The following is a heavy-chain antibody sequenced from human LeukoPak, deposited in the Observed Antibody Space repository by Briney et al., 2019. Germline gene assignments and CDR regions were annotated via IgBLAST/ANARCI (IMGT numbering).Heavy chain of an antibody. D-gene: IGHD3-22*01. CDR2: IGTAGDT. CDR3: ARVPNYYDSSGYDY. V-gene: IGHV3-13*01. Sequence: GGSPRLSCAASGFTFSSYDMHWVRQATGKGLEWVSAIGTAGDTYYPGSVKGRFTISRENAKNSLYLQMNSLRAEDTAVYYCARVPNYYDSSGYDYWGQGTLVTVSS. J-gene: IGHJ4*02. CDR1: GFTFSSYD.